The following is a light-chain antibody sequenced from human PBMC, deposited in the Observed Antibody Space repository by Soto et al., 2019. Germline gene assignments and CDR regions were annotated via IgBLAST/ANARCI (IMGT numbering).Light chain of an antibody. CDR3: QQYTAWPLT. CDR1: QSVTSNY. V-gene: IGKV3-20*01. Sequence: EVVMTQSAATLSVSPGEGATLSCRASQSVTSNYLAWYQQKPGKAPSLLIHGISNRATGVPDRFSGSGSGTDFTLTISRLEPEDFAVYYCQQYTAWPLTFGQGTKVDI. J-gene: IGKJ1*01. CDR2: GIS.